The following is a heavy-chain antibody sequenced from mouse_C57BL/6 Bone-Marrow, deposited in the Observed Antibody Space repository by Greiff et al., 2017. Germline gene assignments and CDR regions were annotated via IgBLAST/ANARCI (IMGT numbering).Heavy chain of an antibody. CDR1: GYTFTSYW. CDR2: IDPSDSET. CDR3: ARPHYYGSSPYARDY. J-gene: IGHJ4*01. V-gene: IGHV1-52*01. Sequence: VQLQQPGAELVRPGSSVKLSCKASGYTFTSYWMHWVKQRPIQGLEWIGNIDPSDSETHYNQKFKDKATLTVDKSSSTAYMQLSSLSSEDSAVYYCARPHYYGSSPYARDYWGKGTSATVS. D-gene: IGHD1-1*01.